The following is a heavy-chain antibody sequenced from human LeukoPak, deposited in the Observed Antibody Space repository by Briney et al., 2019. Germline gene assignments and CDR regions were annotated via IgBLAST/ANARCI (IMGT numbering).Heavy chain of an antibody. V-gene: IGHV1-24*01. CDR3: ATGKQLWSGRFDY. CDR1: GYTLTELS. Sequence: GASVKVSCKVSGYTLTELSMHWVRQAPGKGREWMGGFDPEDGETIYAQKFQGRVTMTEDTSTDTAYMELSSLRSEDTAVYYCATGKQLWSGRFDYWGQGTLVTVSS. J-gene: IGHJ4*02. CDR2: FDPEDGET. D-gene: IGHD5-18*01.